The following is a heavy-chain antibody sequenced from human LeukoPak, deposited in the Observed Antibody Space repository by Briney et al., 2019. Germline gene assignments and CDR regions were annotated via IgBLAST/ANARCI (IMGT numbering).Heavy chain of an antibody. Sequence: GGSLRLSCAASGFTFSSYGMHWVRQAPGKGLEWVAFIRYDGSNKYYADSVKGRFTISRDNSKNTLYLQMNSLRAEDTAVYYCAKDRVFGGVIVTAFDYWGQGTLVTVSS. D-gene: IGHD3-16*02. CDR2: IRYDGSNK. CDR3: AKDRVFGGVIVTAFDY. J-gene: IGHJ4*02. V-gene: IGHV3-30*02. CDR1: GFTFSSYG.